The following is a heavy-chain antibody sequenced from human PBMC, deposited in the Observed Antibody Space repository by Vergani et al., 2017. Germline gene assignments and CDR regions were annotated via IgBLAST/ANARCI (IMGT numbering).Heavy chain of an antibody. CDR3: ARGRDGYNLYFDY. V-gene: IGHV4-39*01. Sequence: QLQLPESGPGLVKPSETLSLTCTVSGGSISSSSYYWGWIRQPPGKGLEWIGSIYYSGSTYYNPSLKSRVTISVDTSKNQFSLKLSSVTAADTAVYYCARGRDGYNLYFDYWGQGTLVTVSS. CDR2: IYYSGST. CDR1: GGSISSSSYY. J-gene: IGHJ4*02. D-gene: IGHD5-24*01.